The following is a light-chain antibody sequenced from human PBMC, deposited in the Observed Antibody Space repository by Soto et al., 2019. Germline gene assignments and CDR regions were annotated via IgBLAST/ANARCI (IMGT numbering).Light chain of an antibody. CDR3: HQYGSSPRT. CDR1: QSVSSN. V-gene: IGKV3-20*01. J-gene: IGKJ1*01. CDR2: GAS. Sequence: IVMAQYPAPLSVSPGERATLSCRASQSVSSNLAWYQQKPGQAPRLLIYGASTRATGIPARFSGSGSGTDFTLTISRLEPEDFAVYYCHQYGSSPRTFGQGTKVDIK.